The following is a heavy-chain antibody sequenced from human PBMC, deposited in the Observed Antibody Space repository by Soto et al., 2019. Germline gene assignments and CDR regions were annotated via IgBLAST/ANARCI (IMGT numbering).Heavy chain of an antibody. CDR3: AKDARGDTVTYFDY. CDR2: ISYDGSNK. Sequence: GGSLRLSCAASGFTFSSYGMHWVRQAPGKGLEWVAVISYDGSNKYYADSVKGRFTISRDNSKNTLYLQMNSLRAEDTAVYYCAKDARGDTVTYFDYWGQGTLVTVSS. D-gene: IGHD4-17*01. CDR1: GFTFSSYG. J-gene: IGHJ4*02. V-gene: IGHV3-30*18.